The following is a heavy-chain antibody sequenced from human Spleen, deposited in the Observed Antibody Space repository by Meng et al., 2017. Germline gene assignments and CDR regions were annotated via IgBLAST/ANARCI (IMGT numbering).Heavy chain of an antibody. J-gene: IGHJ5*02. CDR2: INPNSGVT. CDR3: ARDWPKGGGKVTNWFDP. CDR1: GYTFTVYH. V-gene: IGHV1-2*06. D-gene: IGHD4-23*01. Sequence: QVQLVQAGAKVKKPGASVKVSGKASGYTFTVYHMHWVRQAPGQGLEWMGRINPNSGVTNYAQKFQGRVTLTRDTSISTAYMELSRLRSDDTAMYYCARDWPKGGGKVTNWFDPWGQGTLVTVSS.